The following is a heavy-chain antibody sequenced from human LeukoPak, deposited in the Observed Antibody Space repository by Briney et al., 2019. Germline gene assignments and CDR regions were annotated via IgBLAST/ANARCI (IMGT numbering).Heavy chain of an antibody. Sequence: ASVKDSCKASGYTFTSYGISWVRQAPGQGLEWMGWISAYNGNTNYAQKLQGRVTMTTDTSTSTAYMELRSLRSDDTAVYYCARDRSLWFGELLVASNYYYYGMDVWGQGTTVTVSS. J-gene: IGHJ6*02. V-gene: IGHV1-18*01. CDR1: GYTFTSYG. CDR2: ISAYNGNT. D-gene: IGHD3-10*01. CDR3: ARDRSLWFGELLVASNYYYYGMDV.